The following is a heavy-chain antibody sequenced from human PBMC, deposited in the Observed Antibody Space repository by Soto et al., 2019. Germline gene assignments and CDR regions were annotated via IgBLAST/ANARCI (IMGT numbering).Heavy chain of an antibody. CDR1: GYTFTGYY. V-gene: IGHV1-2*04. CDR2: INPNSGGT. CDR3: AREYSSGWYDSWYFDL. J-gene: IGHJ2*01. D-gene: IGHD6-19*01. Sequence: ASVKVSCKASGYTFTGYYMHWVRQAPGQGLEWMGWINPNSGGTNYAQKFQGWVTMTRDTSISTAYMELSRLRSDDTAVYYCAREYSSGWYDSWYFDLWGRGTLVTVSS.